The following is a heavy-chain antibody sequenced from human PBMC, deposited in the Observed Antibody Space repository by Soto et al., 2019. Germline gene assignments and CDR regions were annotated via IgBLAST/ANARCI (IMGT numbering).Heavy chain of an antibody. CDR3: SSQYCGWGDYHYGVDF. CDR1: GGSISSTSYY. Sequence: SQTLSLTCTVSGGSISSTSYYWCWIRQPPGKGLEWIGSIYYSGSTYYNPSLKSRVTISVDTSDNQFSLKLSSVTAADTAVNYCSSQYCGWGDYHYGVDFRSQGTTVTGSS. V-gene: IGHV4-39*01. J-gene: IGHJ6*02. CDR2: IYYSGST. D-gene: IGHD2-8*02.